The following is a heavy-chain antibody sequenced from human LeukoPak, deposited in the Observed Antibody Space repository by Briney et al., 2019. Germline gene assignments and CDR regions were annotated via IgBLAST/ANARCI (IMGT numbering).Heavy chain of an antibody. D-gene: IGHD2-2*01. CDR3: AREAEVVPAADREFNWFDP. J-gene: IGHJ5*02. CDR1: GFTFSSYW. V-gene: IGHV3-7*03. CDR2: IKQDGSEK. Sequence: GGSLRLSCAASGFTFSSYWMSWVRQAPGKGLEWVANIKQDGSEKYCVDSVKGRFAISRDNAKNSLYLQMNSLRSEDTAVYYCAREAEVVPAADREFNWFDPWGQGTLVTVSS.